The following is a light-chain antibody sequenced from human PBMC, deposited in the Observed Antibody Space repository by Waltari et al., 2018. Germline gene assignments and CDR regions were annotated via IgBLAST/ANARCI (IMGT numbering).Light chain of an antibody. CDR2: DAS. CDR1: QDITNY. V-gene: IGKV1-33*01. Sequence: DIQMTQSPSSLSASVGDRVTITCQASQDITNYLNWYQQKPGKAPKLLIYDASNLETGVPSRFSGSGSETDFTFTISSLQPEDIVTYYCQQYDNLPVTFGGGTRVEIK. J-gene: IGKJ4*01. CDR3: QQYDNLPVT.